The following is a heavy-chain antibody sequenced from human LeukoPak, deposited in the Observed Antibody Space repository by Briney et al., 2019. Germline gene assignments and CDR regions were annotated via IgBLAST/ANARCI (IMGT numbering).Heavy chain of an antibody. CDR1: GGSFSGYC. CDR2: INHSGST. D-gene: IGHD3-16*01. CDR3: ARDNPLYLVWFDY. J-gene: IGHJ4*02. Sequence: PSETLSLTCAVYGGSFSGYCWSWIRQPPGKGLEWIGEINHSGSTNYNPSLKSRITMSVDTSKNQFSLKLSSVTAADTAVYYCARDNPLYLVWFDYWGQGTLVTVSS. V-gene: IGHV4-34*10.